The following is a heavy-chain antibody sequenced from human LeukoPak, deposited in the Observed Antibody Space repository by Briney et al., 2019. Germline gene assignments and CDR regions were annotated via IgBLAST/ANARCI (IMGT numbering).Heavy chain of an antibody. CDR2: VFGSGGSA. CDR1: GLTFNNYA. CDR3: GKTTTGYSSGRYPGWPVDY. J-gene: IGHJ4*02. D-gene: IGHD6-19*01. Sequence: GGSLRLSCAASGLTFNNYAMYWVRQAPGKGLEWVSGVFGSGGSAHYADSVKGRFTISRDNSKNTVYLEINSLRAEDTAIYYCGKTTTGYSSGRYPGWPVDYWGQGTLVTVSS. V-gene: IGHV3-23*01.